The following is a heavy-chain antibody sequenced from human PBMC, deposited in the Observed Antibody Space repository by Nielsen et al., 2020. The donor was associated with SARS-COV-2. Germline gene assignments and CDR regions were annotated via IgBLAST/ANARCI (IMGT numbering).Heavy chain of an antibody. D-gene: IGHD6-6*01. CDR1: GFTFSSYA. CDR2: ISGSGGST. J-gene: IGHJ6*02. V-gene: IGHV3-23*01. CDR3: AKDREQLDPYYYGMDV. Sequence: GSLKISCAASGFTFSSYAMSWVRQAPGKGLEWVSAISGSGGSTYYADSVKGRFTISRDNSKNTLYLQMNSLRAEDTAVYYCAKDREQLDPYYYGMDVWGQGTTVTVSS.